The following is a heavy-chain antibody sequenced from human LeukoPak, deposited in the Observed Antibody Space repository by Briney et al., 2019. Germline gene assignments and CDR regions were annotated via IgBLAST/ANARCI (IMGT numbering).Heavy chain of an antibody. CDR1: GFTFSSYS. CDR2: ISATSNYI. V-gene: IGHV3-21*01. Sequence: GGSLRLSCAASGFTFSSYSMNWVRQAPGKGLEWVSSISATSNYIYYADSVKGRFTISRDSAKNSLYLQMNSLRAEDTAVYYCARDTSGYTFDDWGQGTLVTVSS. D-gene: IGHD5-18*01. J-gene: IGHJ4*02. CDR3: ARDTSGYTFDD.